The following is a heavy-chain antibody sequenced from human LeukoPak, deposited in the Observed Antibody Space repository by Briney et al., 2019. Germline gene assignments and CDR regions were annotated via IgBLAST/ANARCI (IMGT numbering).Heavy chain of an antibody. CDR1: GFTFRNYA. J-gene: IGHJ4*02. D-gene: IGHD3-22*01. CDR3: AEGSSGGRPYCFDY. Sequence: GGSLRLSCVASGFTFRNYAMSWVRQSPGKGLEWISAISNDGVYTFHADSVKGRLTISRDNSKNTLYLQMDSLRAEDTAIYYCAEGSSGGRPYCFDYWGQGTLVTVSS. V-gene: IGHV3-23*01. CDR2: ISNDGVYT.